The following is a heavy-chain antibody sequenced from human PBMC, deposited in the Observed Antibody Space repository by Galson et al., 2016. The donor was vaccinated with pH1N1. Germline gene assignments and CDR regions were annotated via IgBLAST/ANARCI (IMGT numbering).Heavy chain of an antibody. CDR3: VRRVVGELLGNWFDP. V-gene: IGHV4-39*01. D-gene: IGHD3-10*01. CDR2: MYYSGSS. J-gene: IGHJ5*02. Sequence: SETLSLTCTVSGGSISSSSYYWGWIRQPPGKGLEWIGSMYYSGSSYYNPSLKSRVTISVDTSKNQFSLKPSSVTAADTAVYYCVRRVVGELLGNWFDPWGQGTLVTVSS. CDR1: GGSISSSSYY.